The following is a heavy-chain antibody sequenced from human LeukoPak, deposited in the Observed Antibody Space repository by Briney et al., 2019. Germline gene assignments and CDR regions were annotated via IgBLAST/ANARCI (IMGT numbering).Heavy chain of an antibody. V-gene: IGHV5-51*01. D-gene: IGHD6-13*01. J-gene: IGHJ5*02. Sequence: GESLKISCKGSGYSFTSYWFGWGRQMPGKGLERMGIIYPGDSDTTYSPSFQGKVTISADKSISTAYLQWSSLMASDTAMYYCARQKGIAAAGLWFDPWGQGTLVTVSS. CDR3: ARQKGIAAAGLWFDP. CDR2: IYPGDSDT. CDR1: GYSFTSYW.